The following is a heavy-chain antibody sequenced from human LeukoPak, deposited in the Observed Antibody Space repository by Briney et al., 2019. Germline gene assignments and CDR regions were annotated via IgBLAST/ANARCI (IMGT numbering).Heavy chain of an antibody. J-gene: IGHJ4*02. V-gene: IGHV3-11*04. CDR3: ASVVGAGQGDVDY. D-gene: IGHD1-26*01. Sequence: GGSLRLSCAASGFTFSDYYMSWIRQAPGKELEWVSYISSSGSTIYYADSVKGRFTISRDNAKNSLYLQMNSLRAEDTAVYYCASVVGAGQGDVDYWGQGTLVTVSS. CDR2: ISSSGSTI. CDR1: GFTFSDYY.